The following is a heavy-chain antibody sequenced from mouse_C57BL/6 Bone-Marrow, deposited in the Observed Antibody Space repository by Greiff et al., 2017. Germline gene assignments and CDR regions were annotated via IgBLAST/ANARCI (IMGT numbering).Heavy chain of an antibody. CDR1: GFNIKDDN. J-gene: IGHJ3*01. V-gene: IGHV14-4*01. Sequence: VQLQQSGAELVRPGASVKLSCTASGFNIKDDNMHWVKQRPEKGLEWIGWIDPENGDTEYASKFQGKATITADTSSNTAYLQLSSLTSEDSSVYYCTLVRPFAYWGQGTLVTVSA. CDR3: TLVRPFAY. CDR2: IDPENGDT. D-gene: IGHD1-2*01.